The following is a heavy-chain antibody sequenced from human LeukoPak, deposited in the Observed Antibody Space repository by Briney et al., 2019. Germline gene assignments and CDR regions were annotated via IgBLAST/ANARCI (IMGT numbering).Heavy chain of an antibody. D-gene: IGHD3-3*01. J-gene: IGHJ3*02. CDR2: FDPEDGET. Sequence: ASVKVSCKVSGYTLTELSMHWVRQAPGKGLEWMGGFDPEDGETIYAQKFQGRVTMTEDTSTDTAYMELSSLRSEDTAVYYCATDPFPVSGITDAFDIWGQGTMVTVSS. V-gene: IGHV1-24*01. CDR1: GYTLTELS. CDR3: ATDPFPVSGITDAFDI.